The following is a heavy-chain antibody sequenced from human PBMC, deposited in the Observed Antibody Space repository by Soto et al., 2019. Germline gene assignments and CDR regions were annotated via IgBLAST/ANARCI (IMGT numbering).Heavy chain of an antibody. CDR1: GYTLTELS. V-gene: IGHV1-24*01. D-gene: IGHD3-22*01. J-gene: IGHJ4*02. CDR3: ATDRPDYYDSSGYLDY. Sequence: ASVKVSCTVSGYTLTELSMHWVRQAPGKGLEWMGGFDPEDGETIYAQKFQGRVTMTEDTSTDTAYMELSSLRSEDTAVYYCATDRPDYYDSSGYLDYWGQGTLVTVSS. CDR2: FDPEDGET.